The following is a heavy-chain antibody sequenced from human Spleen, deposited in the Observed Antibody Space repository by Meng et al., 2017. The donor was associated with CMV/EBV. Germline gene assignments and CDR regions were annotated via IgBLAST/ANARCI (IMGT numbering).Heavy chain of an antibody. J-gene: IGHJ4*02. V-gene: IGHV4-39*01. CDR2: VYYTGNT. Sequence: SGGSIDSSSYYWSWIRQPPGKGLEWIGGVYYTGNTYRNPSLKSRISISVDTSKNQFSLNLRSVTAADTAVYYCARQDGALYGVDYFDYWGQGTLVTVSS. CDR3: ARQDGALYGVDYFDY. D-gene: IGHD4-17*01. CDR1: GGSIDSSSYY.